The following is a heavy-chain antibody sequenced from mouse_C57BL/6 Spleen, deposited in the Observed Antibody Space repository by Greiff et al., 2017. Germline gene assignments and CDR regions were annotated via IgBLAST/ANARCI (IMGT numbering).Heavy chain of an antibody. D-gene: IGHD2-10*02. Sequence: VQVVESGAELVRPGTSVKVSCKASGYAFTNYLIEWVKQRPGQGLEWIGVINPGSGGTNYNEKFKGKATLTADKSSSTAYMQLSSLPSEDSAVYFCARRYGNLAWFAYWGQGTLVTVSA. CDR3: ARRYGNLAWFAY. V-gene: IGHV1-54*01. J-gene: IGHJ3*01. CDR2: INPGSGGT. CDR1: GYAFTNYL.